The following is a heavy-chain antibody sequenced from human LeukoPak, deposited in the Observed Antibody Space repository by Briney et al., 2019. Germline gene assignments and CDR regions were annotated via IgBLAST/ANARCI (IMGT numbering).Heavy chain of an antibody. J-gene: IGHJ4*02. V-gene: IGHV3-53*01. CDR2: IYSGGST. Sequence: GGSLRLSCAASGFTVSSNYMSWVRQAPGKGLEWVSVIYSGGSTYYADSVKGRFTISRDNSKNTLYLQMNSLRAEDTAVYYCAKDLYDSSGYYLYFDYWGQGTLVTVSS. CDR1: GFTVSSNY. D-gene: IGHD3-22*01. CDR3: AKDLYDSSGYYLYFDY.